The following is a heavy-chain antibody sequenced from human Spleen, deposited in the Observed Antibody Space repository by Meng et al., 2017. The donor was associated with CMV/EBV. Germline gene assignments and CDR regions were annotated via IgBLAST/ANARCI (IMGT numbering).Heavy chain of an antibody. V-gene: IGHV3-48*03. J-gene: IGHJ4*02. CDR3: ARVKPEATYYYDSSGYYDPYYFDY. CDR1: GFTFSSYE. Sequence: GESLKISCAASGFTFSSYEMNWVRQAPGKGLEWVSYISSSGSTIYYADSVKGRFTISRDNAKHSLYLQMNSLRAEDTAVYYCARVKPEATYYYDSSGYYDPYYFDYWGQGTLVTVSS. D-gene: IGHD3-22*01. CDR2: ISSSGSTI.